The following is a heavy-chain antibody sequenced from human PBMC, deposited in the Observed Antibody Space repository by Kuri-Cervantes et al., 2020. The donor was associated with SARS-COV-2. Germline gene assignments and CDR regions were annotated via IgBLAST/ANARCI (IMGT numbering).Heavy chain of an antibody. CDR2: IYHSGST. CDR3: ARVEGSSWNNYYYGMDA. Sequence: SETLSLTCTVSGGSISSSSYYWGWIRQPPGKGLEWIGSIYHSGSTYYNPSLKSRVTISVDTSKNQFSLKLSSVTAADTAVYYCARVEGSSWNNYYYGMDAWGQGTTVTVSS. V-gene: IGHV4-39*07. J-gene: IGHJ6*02. D-gene: IGHD6-13*01. CDR1: GGSISSSSYY.